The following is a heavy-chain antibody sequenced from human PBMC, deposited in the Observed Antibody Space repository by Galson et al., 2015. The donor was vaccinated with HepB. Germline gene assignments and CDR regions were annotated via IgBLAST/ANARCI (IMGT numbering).Heavy chain of an antibody. Sequence: SLRLSCAASGFTFSSYWMSWVRQAPGKGLEWVANIKQDGSEKYYVDSVKGRFTISRDNAKNSLYLQMNSLRAEDTAVYYCAGERYLLWFREGYFDYWGQGTLVTVSS. CDR3: AGERYLLWFREGYFDY. D-gene: IGHD3-10*01. CDR1: GFTFSSYW. J-gene: IGHJ4*02. CDR2: IKQDGSEK. V-gene: IGHV3-7*01.